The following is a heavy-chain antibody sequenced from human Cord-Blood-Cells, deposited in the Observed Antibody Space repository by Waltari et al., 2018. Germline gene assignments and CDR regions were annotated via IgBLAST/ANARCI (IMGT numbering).Heavy chain of an antibody. J-gene: IGHJ4*02. Sequence: EVQLVESGGGLIQPGGSLRLSCAASGFTVSSNYMSWVRQAPGKGLEWVSVIYSGGSTYSADSVKGRFTISRDNSKNTLYLQMNSLRAEDTAVYYCARDRGRGSWRIPFDYWGQGTLVTVSS. V-gene: IGHV3-53*01. D-gene: IGHD6-13*01. CDR1: GFTVSSNY. CDR3: ARDRGRGSWRIPFDY. CDR2: IYSGGST.